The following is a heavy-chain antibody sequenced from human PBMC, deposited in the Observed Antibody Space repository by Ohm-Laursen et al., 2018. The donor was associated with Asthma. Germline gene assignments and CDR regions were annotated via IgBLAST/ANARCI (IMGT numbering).Heavy chain of an antibody. CDR2: ISYDGSNK. J-gene: IGHJ4*02. D-gene: IGHD6-19*01. V-gene: IGHV3-30*18. CDR1: GFTFSSYG. Sequence: SLRLSCAASGFTFSSYGMHWVRRAPGKGLEWVAVISYDGSNKYYADSVKGRFTISRDNSKNTLYLQMNSLRAEDTAVYYCAKALQWLVQGVDYWGQGTLVTVSS. CDR3: AKALQWLVQGVDY.